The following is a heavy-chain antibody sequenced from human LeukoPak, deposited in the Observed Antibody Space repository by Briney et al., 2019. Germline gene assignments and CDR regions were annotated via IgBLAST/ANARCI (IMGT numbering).Heavy chain of an antibody. J-gene: IGHJ4*02. D-gene: IGHD6-13*01. Sequence: SETLSLTCTVSGGSISSYYWSWIRQPPGKGLEWIGYIYYSGSTNYNPSLKSRVTISVDRSKNQFSLKLSSVTAADTAVYYCANKGSWYDFDYWGQGTLVTVSS. CDR2: IYYSGST. V-gene: IGHV4-59*12. CDR1: GGSISSYY. CDR3: ANKGSWYDFDY.